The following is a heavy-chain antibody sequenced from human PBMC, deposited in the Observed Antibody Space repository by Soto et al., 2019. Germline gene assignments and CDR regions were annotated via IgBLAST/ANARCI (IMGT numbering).Heavy chain of an antibody. D-gene: IGHD6-13*01. Sequence: QVQLQESGPGLVKPSETLSLTCTVSGGSISSYYWSWIRQPPGKGLEWIGYIYYSGSTNYNPSLKRRVTISVDTSKNQFSLKLSSVTAADTAVYYCARAKAPPYSSSWYWFDPWGQGTLVTVSS. CDR2: IYYSGST. CDR3: ARAKAPPYSSSWYWFDP. J-gene: IGHJ5*02. CDR1: GGSISSYY. V-gene: IGHV4-59*08.